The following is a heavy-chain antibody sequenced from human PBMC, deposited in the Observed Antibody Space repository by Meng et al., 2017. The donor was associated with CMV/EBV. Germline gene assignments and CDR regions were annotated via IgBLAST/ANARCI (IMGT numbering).Heavy chain of an antibody. V-gene: IGHV4-39*07. Sequence: SLSSSSYYWGWIRQPPGKGLEWIGSIYYSGSTYYNPSLKSRVTISVDTSKNQFSLKLSSVTAADTAVYYCARVVLRFLEWSPGWFDPWGQGTLVTVSS. CDR3: ARVVLRFLEWSPGWFDP. J-gene: IGHJ5*02. CDR2: IYYSGST. CDR1: SLSSSSYY. D-gene: IGHD3-3*01.